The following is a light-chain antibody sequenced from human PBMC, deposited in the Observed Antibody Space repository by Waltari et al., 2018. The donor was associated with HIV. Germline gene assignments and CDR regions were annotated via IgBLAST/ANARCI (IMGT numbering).Light chain of an antibody. CDR2: GAS. J-gene: IGKJ1*01. CDR3: QHYKSSFRT. CDR1: ESISTF. Sequence: DIQLTQSPSTMSVSVGDRVTITCRASESISTFLVWYQQKPGKAPRRLIFGASSLQNGVPSRFSGGGAGTDFTLTISSLQPDDFATYYCQHYKSSFRTFGQGTRVEMK. V-gene: IGKV1-5*03.